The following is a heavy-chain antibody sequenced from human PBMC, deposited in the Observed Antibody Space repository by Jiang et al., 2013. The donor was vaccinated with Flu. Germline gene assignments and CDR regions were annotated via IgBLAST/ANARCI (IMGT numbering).Heavy chain of an antibody. CDR3: ARLCGGDCGRSEADYDMDV. J-gene: IGHJ6*02. CDR1: GLTFSRYS. D-gene: IGHD2-21*02. Sequence: VQLVESGGGLVQPGGSLRLSCAASGLTFSRYSMNWVRRAPGKGLEWVSYISSSTSTIYYTDSVKGRFTISRDNAKNSLYLQMNSLRAEDTAVYYCARLCGGDCGRSEADYDMDVWGQGTTVTVSS. CDR2: ISSSTSTI. V-gene: IGHV3-48*01.